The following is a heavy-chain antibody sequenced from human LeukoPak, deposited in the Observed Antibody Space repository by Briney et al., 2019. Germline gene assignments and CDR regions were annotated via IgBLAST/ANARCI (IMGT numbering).Heavy chain of an antibody. V-gene: IGHV1-2*02. J-gene: IGHJ4*02. Sequence: ASVKVSCKASGYTFTGYYMHWVRQAPGQGLEWMGWINPNSGGTSYAQKFQGRVTMTRDTSISTAYMELSRLRSDDTAVYYCARSRDFDSSGHIDYWGQGTLVTVSS. D-gene: IGHD3-22*01. CDR1: GYTFTGYY. CDR2: INPNSGGT. CDR3: ARSRDFDSSGHIDY.